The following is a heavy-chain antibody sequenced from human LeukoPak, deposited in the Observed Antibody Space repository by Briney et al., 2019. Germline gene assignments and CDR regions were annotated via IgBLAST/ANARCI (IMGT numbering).Heavy chain of an antibody. CDR1: GFTFSSYW. CDR3: ARARLGDSSGYYY. Sequence: PGGSLRLSCAASGFTFSSYWMSWVRQAPGKGLEWVAVIWYDGSNKYYADSVKGRFTISRDNSKNTLYLQMNSLRAEDTAVYYCARARLGDSSGYYYWGQGTLVTVSS. J-gene: IGHJ4*02. CDR2: IWYDGSNK. V-gene: IGHV3-33*08. D-gene: IGHD3-22*01.